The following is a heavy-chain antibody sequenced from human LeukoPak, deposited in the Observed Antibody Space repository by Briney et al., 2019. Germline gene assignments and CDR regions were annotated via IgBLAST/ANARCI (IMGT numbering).Heavy chain of an antibody. D-gene: IGHD5-18*01. J-gene: IGHJ3*02. Sequence: ASVKVSCKASGYTFTSYYMRWVRQAPGQGLEWMGIINPSGGSTSYAQKFQGRVTMTRDTSTSTVYMELSSLRSEDTAVYYCARADTRQLWFQVDAFDIWGQGTMVTVSS. CDR3: ARADTRQLWFQVDAFDI. CDR1: GYTFTSYY. V-gene: IGHV1-46*01. CDR2: INPSGGST.